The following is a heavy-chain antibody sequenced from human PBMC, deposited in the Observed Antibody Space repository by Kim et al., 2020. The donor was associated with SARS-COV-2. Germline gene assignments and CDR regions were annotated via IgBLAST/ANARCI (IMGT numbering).Heavy chain of an antibody. CDR3: ARDLCSGGSCYSGGYYYYYYGMDV. CDR2: ISYDGSNK. Sequence: GGSLRLSCAASGFTFSSYAMHWVRQAPGKGLEWVAVISYDGSNKYYADSVKGRFTISRDNSKNTLYLQMNSLRAEDTAVYYCARDLCSGGSCYSGGYYYYYYGMDVWGQGTTVTVSS. D-gene: IGHD2-15*01. J-gene: IGHJ6*02. CDR1: GFTFSSYA. V-gene: IGHV3-30*04.